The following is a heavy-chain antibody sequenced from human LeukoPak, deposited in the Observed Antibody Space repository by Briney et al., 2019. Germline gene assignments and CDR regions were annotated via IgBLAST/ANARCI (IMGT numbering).Heavy chain of an antibody. CDR3: LRGDSRDF. Sequence: GGSLRLSCAASGFTFSSYSMNWVRQAPGKGLEWVSSISSSSSYIYYADSVKGRFTISRDNAKNSLYLQMNSLRGDDAAVYYCLRGDSRDFWGQGTLVTVSS. CDR1: GFTFSSYS. D-gene: IGHD3-22*01. J-gene: IGHJ4*02. V-gene: IGHV3-21*01. CDR2: ISSSSSYI.